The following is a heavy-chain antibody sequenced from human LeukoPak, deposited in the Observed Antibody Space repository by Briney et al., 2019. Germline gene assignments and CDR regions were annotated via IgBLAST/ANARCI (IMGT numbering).Heavy chain of an antibody. CDR3: AHRDTTMVRVDY. V-gene: IGHV3-15*01. J-gene: IGHJ4*02. D-gene: IGHD5-18*01. CDR1: GFTFRNAS. CDR2: IKSKTDGGTT. Sequence: GGSLRLSCAASGFTFRNASMSWVRQAPGKGQEWVGRIKSKTDGGTTDYAAPVKGRFTISRDDSKNTLYLQMNSLTTEDTAVYFCAHRDTTMVRVDYWGQGTLVTVSS.